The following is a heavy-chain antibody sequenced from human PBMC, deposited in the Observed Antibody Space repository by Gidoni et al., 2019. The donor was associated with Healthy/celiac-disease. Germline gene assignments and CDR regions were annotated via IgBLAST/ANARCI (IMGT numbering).Heavy chain of an antibody. Sequence: QVQLQESGPGLVKPSQTLSPTCTVSGGSISSGSYYWSCIRQPAGKGREGIGRIYTSGSTNYNPSLKSRVTISVDTSKNQFSLKLSSVTAADTAVYYCAREEAVDGYYYYGMDVWGQGTTVTVSS. CDR1: GGSISSGSYY. V-gene: IGHV4-61*02. J-gene: IGHJ6*02. CDR2: IYTSGST. D-gene: IGHD6-19*01. CDR3: AREEAVDGYYYYGMDV.